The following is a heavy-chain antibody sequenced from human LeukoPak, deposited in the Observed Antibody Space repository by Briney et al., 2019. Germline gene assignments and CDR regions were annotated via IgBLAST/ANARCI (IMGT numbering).Heavy chain of an antibody. V-gene: IGHV1-69*06. Sequence: ASVKVSCKSSGCTFSSYAISWVRQAPGQGLEWMGGIIPIFGTANYAQKFQGRVTIIADKSTSTAYMELSSLRPEDTAVYYCARTGPGYSYGYAWFDPWGQETLVTVSS. CDR1: GCTFSSYA. CDR3: ARTGPGYSYGYAWFDP. J-gene: IGHJ5*02. D-gene: IGHD5-18*01. CDR2: IIPIFGTA.